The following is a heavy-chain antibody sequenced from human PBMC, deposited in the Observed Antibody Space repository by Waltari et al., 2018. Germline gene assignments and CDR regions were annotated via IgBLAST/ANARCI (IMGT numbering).Heavy chain of an antibody. CDR3: ARYCSSSSCYIRYGMDV. V-gene: IGHV3-23*01. D-gene: IGHD2-2*02. J-gene: IGHJ6*02. CDR2: VSGSGGSA. Sequence: RQAPGKGLEGVSVVSGSGGSAYYADSMKGRFTISRDNSKNTLYLLVNSLRAEDTAVYYCARYCSSSSCYIRYGMDVWGQGTTVTVSS.